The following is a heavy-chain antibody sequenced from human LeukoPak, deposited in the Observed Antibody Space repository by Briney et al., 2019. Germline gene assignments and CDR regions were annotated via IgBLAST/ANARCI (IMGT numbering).Heavy chain of an antibody. CDR3: ARVLLERPGIDSFDM. CDR2: INSGSSTI. V-gene: IGHV3-48*01. Sequence: GGSLRLSCAASGFTVSSNYMNWVRQAPGKGLEWVSHINSGSSTIYYADSVKGRFTISRDNAGNSLYLHMNSLRAEDTAVYYCARVLLERPGIDSFDMWGQGTMVTVSS. J-gene: IGHJ3*02. D-gene: IGHD1-1*01. CDR1: GFTVSSNY.